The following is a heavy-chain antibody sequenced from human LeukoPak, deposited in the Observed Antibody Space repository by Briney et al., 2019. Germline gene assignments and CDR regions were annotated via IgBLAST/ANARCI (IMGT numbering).Heavy chain of an antibody. Sequence: SETLSLTCAVYGGSFSGYYWSWIRQPPGKGLEWIGEINHSGSTNYNPSLKSRVTISVDTSKNQFSLKLSSVTAADTAVYYCARGRPNIYDFWSGYYTTYYYYGMDVWAKGPRSPSP. CDR2: INHSGST. CDR1: GGSFSGYY. V-gene: IGHV4-34*01. CDR3: ARGRPNIYDFWSGYYTTYYYYGMDV. D-gene: IGHD3-3*01. J-gene: IGHJ6*02.